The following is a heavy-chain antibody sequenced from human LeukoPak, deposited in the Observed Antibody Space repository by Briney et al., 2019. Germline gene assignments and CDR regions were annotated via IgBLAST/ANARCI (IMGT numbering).Heavy chain of an antibody. J-gene: IGHJ4*02. V-gene: IGHV4-34*01. CDR3: ATTVTTSYFGY. CDR2: INHSGST. D-gene: IGHD4-17*01. CDR1: GGSFSGYY. Sequence: SETLSLTCAVYGGSFSGYYWSWIRQPPGKGLEWIGEINHSGSTNYNPSLKSRVTISVDTSKNQFSLKLSSVTAADTAVYYCATTVTTSYFGYWGQGTLVTVSS.